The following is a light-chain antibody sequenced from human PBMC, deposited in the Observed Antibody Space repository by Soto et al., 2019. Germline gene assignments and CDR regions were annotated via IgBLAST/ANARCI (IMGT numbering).Light chain of an antibody. Sequence: QSALTQPASVSGSPGQSITISCTGTSSDVGGYNYVSWYQQHPGKAPKLMIYDVSNRPSGVSNRFSGSKSGNTASLTISGLQAEDEADYYCSSYTSRSTSVMFGGGTKLTVL. V-gene: IGLV2-14*01. CDR3: SSYTSRSTSVM. CDR2: DVS. J-gene: IGLJ3*02. CDR1: SSDVGGYNY.